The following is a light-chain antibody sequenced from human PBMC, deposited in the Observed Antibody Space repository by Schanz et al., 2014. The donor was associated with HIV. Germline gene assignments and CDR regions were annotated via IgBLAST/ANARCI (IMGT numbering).Light chain of an antibody. CDR1: AGDVGSYDY. CDR3: CSYAGSYTWV. Sequence: QSALTQPRSVSGSPGQSVTISCTGTAGDVGSYDYVSWYQQHPGKAPKLMIYDVSKRPSGVPDRFSGSKSGNTASLTISGLQAEDEADYYCCSYAGSYTWVFGGGTKVTV. V-gene: IGLV2-11*01. CDR2: DVS. J-gene: IGLJ3*02.